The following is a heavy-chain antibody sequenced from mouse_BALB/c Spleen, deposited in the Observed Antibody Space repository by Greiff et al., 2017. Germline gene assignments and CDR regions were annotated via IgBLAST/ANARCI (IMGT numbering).Heavy chain of an antibody. D-gene: IGHD2-4*01. V-gene: IGHV1S137*01. J-gene: IGHJ1*01. CDR1: GYTFTDYA. CDR2: ISTYYGDA. CDR3: ARSGDYDGYFDV. Sequence: QVQLKESGAELVRPGVSVKISCKGSGYTFTDYAMHWVKQSHAKSLEWIGVISTYYGDASYNQKFKGKATMTVDKSSSTAYMELARLTSEDSAIYYCARSGDYDGYFDVWGAGTTVTVSS.